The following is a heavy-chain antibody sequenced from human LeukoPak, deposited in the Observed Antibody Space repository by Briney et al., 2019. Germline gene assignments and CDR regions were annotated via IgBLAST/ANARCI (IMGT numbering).Heavy chain of an antibody. Sequence: PGGSLRLSCAASGFTFSSYWMHWVRQAPGKGLVWVSRINSDGSSTSYADSVKGRSTISRDNAKNTLYLQMNSLRAEDTAVYYCARGPIDYYDSSGLSWFDPWGQGTLVTVSS. CDR2: INSDGSST. D-gene: IGHD3-22*01. CDR3: ARGPIDYYDSSGLSWFDP. CDR1: GFTFSSYW. V-gene: IGHV3-74*01. J-gene: IGHJ5*02.